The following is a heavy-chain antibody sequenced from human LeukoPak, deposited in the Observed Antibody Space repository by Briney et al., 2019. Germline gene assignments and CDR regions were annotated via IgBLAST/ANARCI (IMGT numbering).Heavy chain of an antibody. CDR2: IYYSGST. CDR1: GGSISSGGYY. D-gene: IGHD6-19*01. J-gene: IGHJ4*02. CDR3: ARAVSGRFDY. V-gene: IGHV4-31*03. Sequence: ASETLSLTCTVSGGSISSGGYYWSWIRQHPGKGLEWIGYIYYSGSTYYNPSLNSRVTISVDTSKNQFSLRLSSVTAADTAIYYCARAVSGRFDYWGQGTLVTVSS.